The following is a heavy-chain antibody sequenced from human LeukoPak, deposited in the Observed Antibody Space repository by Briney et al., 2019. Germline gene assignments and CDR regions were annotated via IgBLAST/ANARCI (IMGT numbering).Heavy chain of an antibody. CDR2: INHSGST. V-gene: IGHV4-34*01. Sequence: SETLSLTCAVYGGSFSGYYWSWIRQPPGMGLEWIGEINHSGSTNYSPSLKSRVTISVDTSKNQFSLKLSSVTAADTAVYYCARSRIAVAGTDYWGQGTLVTVSS. J-gene: IGHJ4*02. D-gene: IGHD6-19*01. CDR3: ARSRIAVAGTDY. CDR1: GGSFSGYY.